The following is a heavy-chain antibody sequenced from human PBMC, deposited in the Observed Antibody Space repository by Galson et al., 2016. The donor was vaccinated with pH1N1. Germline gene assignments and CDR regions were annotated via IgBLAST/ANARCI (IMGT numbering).Heavy chain of an antibody. CDR2: IKQDGGEE. V-gene: IGHV3-7*04. CDR1: GFTFTSYG. Sequence: SLRLSCAASGFTFTSYGMSWVRQTPWKGLEWVASIKQDGGEEYYVDSVEGRFTISRDNVKKSLYLQMNSLRVEDTAVYYCTRGFCLSPSCYQFDQGGQGTQATVSS. CDR3: TRGFCLSPSCYQFDQ. D-gene: IGHD2-21*01. J-gene: IGHJ4*02.